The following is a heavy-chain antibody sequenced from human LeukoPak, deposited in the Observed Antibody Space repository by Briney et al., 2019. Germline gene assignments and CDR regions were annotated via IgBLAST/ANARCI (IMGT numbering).Heavy chain of an antibody. CDR1: GGTFSSYA. Sequence: AASVKVSCKASGGTFSSYAISWVRQAPGQGLEWMGRIIPILGIANYAQKFQGRVTITADRSTSTAYMELSSLRSEDTAVYYCARRSSGYYPSASAFDIWGQGTMVTVSS. D-gene: IGHD3-22*01. CDR2: IIPILGIA. CDR3: ARRSSGYYPSASAFDI. V-gene: IGHV1-69*04. J-gene: IGHJ3*02.